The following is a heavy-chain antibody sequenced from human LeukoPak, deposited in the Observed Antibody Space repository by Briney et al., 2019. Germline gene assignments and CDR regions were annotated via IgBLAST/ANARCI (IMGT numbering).Heavy chain of an antibody. CDR2: INPSGGST. CDR3: ARDRIAEDYYDSSGYYYVAY. CDR1: GYTFTSYY. V-gene: IGHV1-46*01. D-gene: IGHD3-22*01. J-gene: IGHJ4*02. Sequence: GASVKVSCKASGYTFTSYYMHWVRQAPGQGLEWMGIINPSGGSTSYAQKFQGRVTMTRDTSTSTVYMELSSLRSEDTAVYYCARDRIAEDYYDSSGYYYVAYWGQGTLVTVSS.